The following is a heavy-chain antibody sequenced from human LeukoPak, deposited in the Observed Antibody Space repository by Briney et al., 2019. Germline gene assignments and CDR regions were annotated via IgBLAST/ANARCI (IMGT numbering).Heavy chain of an antibody. CDR3: ARAASSGWSGGNWFDP. V-gene: IGHV3-74*01. Sequence: PGGSLRLFCAASGFTFSRYWMHWVRQAPGKGLVWLSRINSDGSSTSYADSVKGRFTISRDNAKNTLYLQMNSLRAEDTAVYYCARAASSGWSGGNWFDPWGQGTLVTVSS. J-gene: IGHJ5*02. D-gene: IGHD6-19*01. CDR2: INSDGSST. CDR1: GFTFSRYW.